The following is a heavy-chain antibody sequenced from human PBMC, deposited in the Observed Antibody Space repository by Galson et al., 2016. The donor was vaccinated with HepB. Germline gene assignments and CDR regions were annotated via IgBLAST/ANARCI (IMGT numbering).Heavy chain of an antibody. D-gene: IGHD2-2*01. Sequence: SLRLSCAASGFPFSYYSMNWVRQAPGKGLEWVAVIAYDGSKKYYADAVQGRFTISRDNSKNMLHLQMNSLRAEDTAVYYCAREDQLLYYYGLDVWGQGTTVTVAS. CDR3: AREDQLLYYYGLDV. V-gene: IGHV3-30*03. CDR2: IAYDGSKK. J-gene: IGHJ6*02. CDR1: GFPFSYYS.